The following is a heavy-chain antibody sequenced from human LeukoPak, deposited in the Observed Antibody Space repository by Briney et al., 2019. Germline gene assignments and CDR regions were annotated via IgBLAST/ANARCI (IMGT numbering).Heavy chain of an antibody. V-gene: IGHV3-74*01. CDR2: INSDGTTT. J-gene: IGHJ6*03. D-gene: IGHD3-10*01. CDR3: AVYYGSGSYMGGGYYYYMDV. Sequence: GGSLRLSCAASGFTFSSYWMHWGRQAPGKGLVWVSRINSDGTTTRYADSVKGRFTISRDNVKNTLYLQMNSLRAEDTAVYYCAVYYGSGSYMGGGYYYYMDVWGKGTTVTVSS. CDR1: GFTFSSYW.